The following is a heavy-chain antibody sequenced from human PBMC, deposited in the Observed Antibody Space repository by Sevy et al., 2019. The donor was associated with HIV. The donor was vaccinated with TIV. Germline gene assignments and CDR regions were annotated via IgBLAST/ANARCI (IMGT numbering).Heavy chain of an antibody. CDR2: IIPIFGTA. D-gene: IGHD4-17*01. CDR3: ARDSPYGDYGGV. J-gene: IGHJ4*02. CDR1: GGTFSSYA. Sequence: ASVKVSCKASGGTFSSYAISWVRQAPGQGLEWMGAIIPIFGTANYAQKFQGRVTITADESTSTAYMELSSLRSEDTAVYYCARDSPYGDYGGVWGQGTLVTVSS. V-gene: IGHV1-69*13.